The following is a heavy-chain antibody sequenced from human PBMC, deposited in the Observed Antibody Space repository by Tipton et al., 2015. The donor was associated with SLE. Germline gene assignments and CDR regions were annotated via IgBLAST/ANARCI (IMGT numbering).Heavy chain of an antibody. Sequence: QSGAEVKKPGASVKVSCKASGHTFSSYDISWVRQAPGQGLEWMGWISGYNGNRNSAQKFQGRVTMTTDTSTSTAYMELRSLRSDDTAVYYCARMGFSELGIGHWFDPWGQGTLVTVSS. D-gene: IGHD7-27*01. CDR1: GHTFSSYD. J-gene: IGHJ5*02. CDR2: ISGYNGNR. CDR3: ARMGFSELGIGHWFDP. V-gene: IGHV1-18*01.